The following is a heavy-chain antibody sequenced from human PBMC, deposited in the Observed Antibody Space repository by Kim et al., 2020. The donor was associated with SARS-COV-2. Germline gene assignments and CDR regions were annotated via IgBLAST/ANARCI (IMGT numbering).Heavy chain of an antibody. Sequence: GGSLRLSCAASGFIFGNYDMSWVRQAPGRGLEWISYISSRGSTKIYADSVKGRFSISRDNAKNSLYLQMDSLRSENTAVYFCARGGQNSNGWYFDSWGQGTLITVSS. J-gene: IGHJ4*02. V-gene: IGHV3-48*03. CDR2: ISSRGSTK. CDR3: ARGGQNSNGWYFDS. CDR1: GFIFGNYD. D-gene: IGHD6-19*01.